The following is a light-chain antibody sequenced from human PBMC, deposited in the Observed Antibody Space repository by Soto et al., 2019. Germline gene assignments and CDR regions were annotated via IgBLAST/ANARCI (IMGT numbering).Light chain of an antibody. CDR1: QSVSGTY. CDR2: GAS. Sequence: EIVLTQSPGTLSLSPGERATLSCRASQSVSGTYLAWYQQKPGQAPRLLIYGASSRATGIPDRFSGSGSGTDFTLAISRLEPEDFAVYYCLQYALSPRTFGQGTKVEIK. CDR3: LQYALSPRT. V-gene: IGKV3-20*01. J-gene: IGKJ1*01.